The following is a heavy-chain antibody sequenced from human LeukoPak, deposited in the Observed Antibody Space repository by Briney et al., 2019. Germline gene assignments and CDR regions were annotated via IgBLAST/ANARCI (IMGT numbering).Heavy chain of an antibody. CDR2: IYYSGST. D-gene: IGHD6-13*01. CDR3: ARHIGSSWYVGKHFDY. Sequence: TSETLSLTCTVSGGSISSSSYYWGWIRQPPGKGLEWIGSIYYSGSTYYNPSLKSRVTISVDTSKNQFSLKLSSVTAADTAVYYCARHIGSSWYVGKHFDYWGQGTLVTVSS. V-gene: IGHV4-39*01. J-gene: IGHJ4*02. CDR1: GGSISSSSYY.